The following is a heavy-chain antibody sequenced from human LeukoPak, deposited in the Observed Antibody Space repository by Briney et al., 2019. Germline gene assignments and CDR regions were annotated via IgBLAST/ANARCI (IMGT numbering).Heavy chain of an antibody. D-gene: IGHD5-24*01. CDR2: ITGSGGST. Sequence: PGGSLRLSCAASGFTFSSYAMSWVRQAPGKGLEWVSGITGSGGSTYFTDSVKGRFTISRDNSKNTLYLQMSSLRAEDTAVYYCAKDRESRDGYNLFFDYWGQGTLVTVSS. J-gene: IGHJ4*02. CDR3: AKDRESRDGYNLFFDY. CDR1: GFTFSSYA. V-gene: IGHV3-23*01.